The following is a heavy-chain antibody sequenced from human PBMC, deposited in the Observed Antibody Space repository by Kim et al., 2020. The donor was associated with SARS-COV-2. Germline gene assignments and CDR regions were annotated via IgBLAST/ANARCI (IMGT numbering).Heavy chain of an antibody. CDR1: GGSFSCGDCF. CDR2: IFYSGNT. Sequence: SETLSLTCTVSGGSFSCGDCFWAWIRQPPGKGLEWIGTIFYSGNTYHNPSLKSRIAIPVDTSKKQFSLWLSSVTAADTAIYYCARRRPAANLHYFDYWGQGVLVTVSS. V-gene: IGHV4-39*01. CDR3: ARRRPAANLHYFDY. J-gene: IGHJ4*02. D-gene: IGHD6-25*01.